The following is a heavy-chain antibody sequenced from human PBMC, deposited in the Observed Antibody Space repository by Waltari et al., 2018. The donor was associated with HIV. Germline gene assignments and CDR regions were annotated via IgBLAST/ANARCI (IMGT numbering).Heavy chain of an antibody. V-gene: IGHV4-39*01. D-gene: IGHD6-19*01. CDR3: ARLHSSGWYFDH. J-gene: IGHJ4*02. CDR2: IYYSGST. CDR1: GGSISDTTYS. Sequence: QLQLQESGPGLVTPSETLSLTCTVSGGSISDTTYSWGWIRQPPGKGLEWVGSIYYSGSTYYNPSLKSRVTISVDTSKSQFSLRLTSVTAADAALYYCARLHSSGWYFDHWGQGTLVTVSS.